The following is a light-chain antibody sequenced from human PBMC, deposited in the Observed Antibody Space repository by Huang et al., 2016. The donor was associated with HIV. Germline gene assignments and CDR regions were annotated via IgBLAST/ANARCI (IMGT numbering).Light chain of an antibody. Sequence: EIVMTQSPATLPVSPGERATLSCRASQSVSTNLAWYQQIPGQAPRLLIYGTYNRATGLPDRFSGSGSGTEFTLTISSLQSEDFAVYYCQQYDKWPCTFGQGTKLEIK. CDR2: GTY. J-gene: IGKJ2*02. CDR1: QSVSTN. V-gene: IGKV3-15*01. CDR3: QQYDKWPCT.